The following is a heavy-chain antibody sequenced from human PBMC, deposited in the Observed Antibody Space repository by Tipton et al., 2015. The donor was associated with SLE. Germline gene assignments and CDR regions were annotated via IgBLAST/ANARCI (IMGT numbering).Heavy chain of an antibody. Sequence: QSEAEVKKPGESLKISCKGSGYSFTTYWIGWVRQMPGKGLEWMGIIYPGDSDTKYSPSFQGQVTISADKSISTAYLQWSSLKASDTAMYYCARHDAHYFDSSGPDYWGQGTLVTVSA. J-gene: IGHJ4*02. CDR1: GYSFTTYW. D-gene: IGHD3-22*01. CDR3: ARHDAHYFDSSGPDY. V-gene: IGHV5-51*01. CDR2: IYPGDSDT.